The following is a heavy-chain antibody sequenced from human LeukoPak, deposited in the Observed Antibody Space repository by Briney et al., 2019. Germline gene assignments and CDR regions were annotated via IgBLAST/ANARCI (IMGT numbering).Heavy chain of an antibody. V-gene: IGHV4-39*01. CDR1: GVSISSSSSY. J-gene: IGHJ3*02. CDR3: ATNRSASMAAAGTAFDI. D-gene: IGHD6-13*01. Sequence: SETLSLTCTVSGVSISSSSSYWAWIRQPPGKGLEWIGSIYYSGSTSYNPSLKSRVTISVDTSKNQFSLRLSSVTAADTAVYYCATNRSASMAAAGTAFDIWGQGTMVTVSS. CDR2: IYYSGST.